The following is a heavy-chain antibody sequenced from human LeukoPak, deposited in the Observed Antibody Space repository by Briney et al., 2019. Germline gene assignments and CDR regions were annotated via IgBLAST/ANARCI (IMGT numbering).Heavy chain of an antibody. V-gene: IGHV1-2*02. Sequence: ASVKVSCKASGYTFTGYYMHWVRQAPGQGLEWMGWINPNSGGTNYAQKFQGRVTMTRDTSISTAYMELSRLRSDDTAVYYCVRDWQQLHWFDPWGQGTLVTVPS. CDR1: GYTFTGYY. CDR2: INPNSGGT. D-gene: IGHD6-13*01. CDR3: VRDWQQLHWFDP. J-gene: IGHJ5*02.